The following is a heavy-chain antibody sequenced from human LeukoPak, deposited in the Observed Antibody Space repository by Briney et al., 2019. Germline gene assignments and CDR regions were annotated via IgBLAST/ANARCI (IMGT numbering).Heavy chain of an antibody. D-gene: IGHD2-2*01. CDR1: GGSFSGYY. V-gene: IGHV4-34*01. J-gene: IGHJ4*02. CDR3: ARLGSWGGHCSSTSCYLDY. Sequence: PSETLSLTCAVYGGSFSGYYWSWIRQPPGKGLEWIGEINHSGSTNYNPSLKSRVTISVDTSKNQFSLKLSSVTAADTAVYYCARLGSWGGHCSSTSCYLDYWGQGTLVTVSS. CDR2: INHSGST.